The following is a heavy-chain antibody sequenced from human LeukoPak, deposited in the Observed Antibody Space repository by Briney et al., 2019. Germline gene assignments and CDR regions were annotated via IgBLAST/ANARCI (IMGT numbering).Heavy chain of an antibody. J-gene: IGHJ5*02. CDR1: GYTFTSYG. Sequence: GASVKVSCKASGYTFTSYGISWVRQAPGQGLEWMGWIRVYNGDTNYAQKLQGRVTMTTDTSTSTAYMELRSLRSDDTAVYYCARGPYYDSSGPWGQGTLVTVSS. CDR3: ARGPYYDSSGP. CDR2: IRVYNGDT. D-gene: IGHD3-22*01. V-gene: IGHV1-18*01.